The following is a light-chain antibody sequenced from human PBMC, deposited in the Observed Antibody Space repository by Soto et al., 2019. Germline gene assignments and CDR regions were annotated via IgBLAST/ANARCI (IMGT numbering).Light chain of an antibody. J-gene: IGKJ5*01. Sequence: RVTHSPVSLSVSKEDRVTITCQASQDIRNYLNWYQQKLGKAPKLLIYDASNLETGVPSRFSGSGSGTDFTFTICSMQPAAIATDHRYQYSYCTTLGQGTGLE. CDR3: YQYSYCTT. CDR1: QDIRNY. V-gene: IGKV1-33*01. CDR2: DAS.